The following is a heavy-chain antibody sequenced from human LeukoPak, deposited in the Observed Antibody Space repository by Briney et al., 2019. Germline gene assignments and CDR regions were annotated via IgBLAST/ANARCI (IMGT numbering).Heavy chain of an antibody. CDR1: GGSISSGSYY. D-gene: IGHD3-9*01. J-gene: IGHJ5*02. CDR3: ARQYYDILTGYYKGPNWFDP. Sequence: SQTLSLTCTVSGGSISSGSYYWSWIRQPAGKGLEWIGRIYTSGSTNYNPSLKSRVTISVDTSKNQFSLKLSSVTAADTAVYYCARQYYDILTGYYKGPNWFDPWGQGTLVTVSS. CDR2: IYTSGST. V-gene: IGHV4-61*02.